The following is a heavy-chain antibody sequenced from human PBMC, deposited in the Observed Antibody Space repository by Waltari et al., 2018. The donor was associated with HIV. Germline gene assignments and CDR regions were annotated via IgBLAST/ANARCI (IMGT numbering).Heavy chain of an antibody. D-gene: IGHD3-10*01. V-gene: IGHV4-31*03. CDR1: GYSISSGPYY. Sequence: QVQLQESGPGLVKPSQTLSLTCSVSGYSISSGPYYWSWIRQFPGKGLEWIGYIYLSGCTSYNPSLESRVTISIDTSKSQLSLRLSSVTAADTAVYYCARDYRSPSGSYDYYGMDVWGQGTRVTVSS. CDR2: IYLSGCT. CDR3: ARDYRSPSGSYDYYGMDV. J-gene: IGHJ6*02.